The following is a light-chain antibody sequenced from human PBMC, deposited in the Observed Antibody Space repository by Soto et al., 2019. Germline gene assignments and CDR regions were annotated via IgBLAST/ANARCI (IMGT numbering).Light chain of an antibody. CDR3: QQYNSYSGT. Sequence: DIQMTQSPSTLSASVGDRVTITCRASQSISSWLAWYQQKPGKAHKLLIYDASSLQSGVPSRFSGSGSGTEFTLSIRSLQPDDFATYYCQQYNSYSGTFGQGTKVDIK. CDR2: DAS. V-gene: IGKV1-5*01. CDR1: QSISSW. J-gene: IGKJ1*01.